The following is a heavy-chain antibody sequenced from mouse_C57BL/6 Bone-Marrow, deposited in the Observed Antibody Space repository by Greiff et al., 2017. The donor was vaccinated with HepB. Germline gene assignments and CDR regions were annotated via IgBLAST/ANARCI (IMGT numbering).Heavy chain of an antibody. J-gene: IGHJ1*03. CDR1: GHTFTSYG. Sequence: VQRVESGAELARPGASVKLSCKASGHTFTSYGISWVKQRTGQGLEWIGEIYPRSGNTYYNEKFKGKATLTADKSSSTAYMELRSLTSEDSAVYFCASRGGLYDGYYVGYWYFDVWGTGTTVTVSS. CDR3: ASRGGLYDGYYVGYWYFDV. V-gene: IGHV1-81*01. CDR2: IYPRSGNT. D-gene: IGHD2-3*01.